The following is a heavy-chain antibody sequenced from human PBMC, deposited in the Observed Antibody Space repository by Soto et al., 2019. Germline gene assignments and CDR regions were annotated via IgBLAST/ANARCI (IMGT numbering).Heavy chain of an antibody. Sequence: QVQLQESGPGLVKPSQTLSLTCTVFGGSVSSGDFYWSWIRQPPGKGLEWIGYIYYSGSSYYHPSPKSGFFFSVDASKNQLSLKIRSVAAADPAVYFGPRGILDYGGPFDSWGRGPLVDVSP. CDR1: GGSVSSGDFY. D-gene: IGHD4-17*01. V-gene: IGHV4-30-4*01. CDR2: IYYSGSS. CDR3: PRGILDYGGPFDS. J-gene: IGHJ5*01.